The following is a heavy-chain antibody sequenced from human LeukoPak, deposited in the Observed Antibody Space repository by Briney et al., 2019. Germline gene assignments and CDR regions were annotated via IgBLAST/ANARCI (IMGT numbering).Heavy chain of an antibody. CDR1: GGTFSSYA. Sequence: SVKVSCEASGGTFSSYAISWVRQAPGQGLEWMGRIIPIVGIANYAQKFQGRVTITADKSTSTAYMELSSLRSEDTAVYYCARTYCSGGSCYDLPYYYYYGMDVWGQGTTVTVSS. J-gene: IGHJ6*02. V-gene: IGHV1-69*04. CDR2: IIPIVGIA. CDR3: ARTYCSGGSCYDLPYYYYYGMDV. D-gene: IGHD2-15*01.